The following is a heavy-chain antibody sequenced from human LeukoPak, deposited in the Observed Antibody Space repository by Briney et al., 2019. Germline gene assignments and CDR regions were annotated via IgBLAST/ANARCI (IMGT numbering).Heavy chain of an antibody. CDR1: GFTVSSNY. D-gene: IGHD1-26*01. Sequence: GGSLRLSCAASGFTVSSNYMTWVRQAPGKGLEWVSVIYSGGRTYYADSVKGRFTISRDNSKNTLYLQMNSLRAEDTAVYYCARDFNYQSWELLTGMDVWGQGTTVTVS. J-gene: IGHJ6*02. V-gene: IGHV3-66*01. CDR3: ARDFNYQSWELLTGMDV. CDR2: IYSGGRT.